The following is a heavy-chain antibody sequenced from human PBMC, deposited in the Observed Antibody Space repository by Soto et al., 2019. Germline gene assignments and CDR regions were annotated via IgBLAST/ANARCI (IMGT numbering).Heavy chain of an antibody. CDR2: IYYSGST. Sequence: SETLSLTCTVSGGSISIGGYYWRWIRQHPGKGLEWIGYIYYSGSTYYNPSLKSRVTISVDTSKNQFSLKLTSVTAADTAVYYCARLNGYCISTNCHGYYGMDVWGQGTTVTVSS. CDR1: GGSISIGGYY. D-gene: IGHD2-2*03. V-gene: IGHV4-31*03. J-gene: IGHJ6*02. CDR3: ARLNGYCISTNCHGYYGMDV.